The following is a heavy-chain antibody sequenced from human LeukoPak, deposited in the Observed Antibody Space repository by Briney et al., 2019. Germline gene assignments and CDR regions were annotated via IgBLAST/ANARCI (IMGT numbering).Heavy chain of an antibody. Sequence: GASVKVSCKASGYTFTSYYMHWVRQAPGQGLEWMGIINPSGGSTSYAQKFQGRVTMTRDTSTSTVYMELSSLRSDDTAVYYCARVDLYYDSSGYSQAANDYWGQGTLVTVSS. J-gene: IGHJ4*02. V-gene: IGHV1-46*01. D-gene: IGHD3-22*01. CDR3: ARVDLYYDSSGYSQAANDY. CDR2: INPSGGST. CDR1: GYTFTSYY.